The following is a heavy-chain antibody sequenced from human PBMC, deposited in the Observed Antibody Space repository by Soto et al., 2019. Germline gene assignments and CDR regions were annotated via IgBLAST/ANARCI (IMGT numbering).Heavy chain of an antibody. CDR3: AREGSSSSKYFQH. J-gene: IGHJ1*01. CDR2: INPTSGGT. Sequence: QVQLVQSGAEVKKPGASVKVSCKASGYTFTDYYMHWVRQAPGQRLEWMGWINPTSGGTNYAQRFQGRVTMTRDTSISTAYMELSRLRSDDTAVYYCAREGSSSSKYFQHWGQGTLVTVSS. CDR1: GYTFTDYY. D-gene: IGHD6-6*01. V-gene: IGHV1-2*02.